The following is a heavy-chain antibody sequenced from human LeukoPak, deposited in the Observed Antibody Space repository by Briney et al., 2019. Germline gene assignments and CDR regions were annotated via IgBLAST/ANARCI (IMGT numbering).Heavy chain of an antibody. CDR3: ARAYPHPRGPKFFDD. D-gene: IGHD2-21*01. CDR2: ISSGGDTT. Sequence: PGGSLRLSCAASGFTFNTYNMNWVRQAPGKGLEWVSCISSGGDTTYSADSVKGRFIISRDNAKNSLFLQMNSLRDEDTAVYFCARAYPHPRGPKFFDDWGQGTLVTVSS. J-gene: IGHJ4*02. V-gene: IGHV3-48*02. CDR1: GFTFNTYN.